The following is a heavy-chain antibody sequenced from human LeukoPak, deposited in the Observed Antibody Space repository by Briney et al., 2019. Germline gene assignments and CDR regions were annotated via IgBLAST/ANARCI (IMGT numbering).Heavy chain of an antibody. CDR2: IYTSGST. V-gene: IGHV4-61*02. Sequence: PSQTLSLTCTVSGGSISSGSYYWSWIRQPAGKGLEWIGRIYTSGSTNYNPSLKSRVTISVDTSKNQFSLKLSSVTAADTAVYYCAREEVEHRNINWFDPWGQGTLVTVSS. CDR3: AREEVEHRNINWFDP. CDR1: GGSISSGSYY. D-gene: IGHD1-14*01. J-gene: IGHJ5*02.